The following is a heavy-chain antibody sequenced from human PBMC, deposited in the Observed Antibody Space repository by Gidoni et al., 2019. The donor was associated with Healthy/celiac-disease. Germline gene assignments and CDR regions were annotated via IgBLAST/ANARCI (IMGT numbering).Heavy chain of an antibody. CDR3: ARSSFIPIFGVVIGPPDY. CDR2: INPSGGST. J-gene: IGHJ4*02. D-gene: IGHD3-3*01. CDR1: GYTFTRYY. V-gene: IGHV1-46*01. Sequence: QVQLVQSGAEVKKPGASVKVSCKASGYTFTRYYMHWVRQAPGQGLEWMGIINPSGGSTSYAQKFQGRVNMTRDTSTSTVYMELSSLRSEDTAVYYCARSSFIPIFGVVIGPPDYWGQGTLVTVSS.